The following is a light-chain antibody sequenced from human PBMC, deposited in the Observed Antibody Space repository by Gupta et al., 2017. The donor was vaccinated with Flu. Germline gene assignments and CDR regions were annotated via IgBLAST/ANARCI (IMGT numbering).Light chain of an antibody. CDR3: QGWDTSVDDSV. CDR2: DDE. V-gene: IGLV3-21*03. CDR1: GMGNRD. Sequence: GKKASITCDGKGMGNRDVDWDQQKPGQSPVLVMCDDEHRPSGIPERFSGSNSGNTATLTISGIKTMDEANYYCQGWDTSVDDSVFGNGTKVTVL. J-gene: IGLJ1*01.